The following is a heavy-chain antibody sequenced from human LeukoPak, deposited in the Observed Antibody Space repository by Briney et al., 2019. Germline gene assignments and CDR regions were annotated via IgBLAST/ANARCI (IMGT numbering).Heavy chain of an antibody. CDR3: ARVLPYQINRFDP. D-gene: IGHD2-2*01. CDR1: GGSFSGYY. J-gene: IGHJ5*02. V-gene: IGHV4-34*01. Sequence: SETLSLTCAGYGGSFSGYYWSRIRQPPGKGLEWIGEINHSGSTNYNPSLKSRVTISVDTSKNQFSLKLSSVTAADTAVYYCARVLPYQINRFDPWGQGTLVSVSS. CDR2: INHSGST.